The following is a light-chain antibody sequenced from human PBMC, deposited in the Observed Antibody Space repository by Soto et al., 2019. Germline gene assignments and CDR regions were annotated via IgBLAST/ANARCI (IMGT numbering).Light chain of an antibody. Sequence: EIVLTQSPGTLSLSPGERATLSCRASQSVSSSYLAWYQQKPGQAPRLLIYGASSRATGIPDRFSGSGSGTDFTLTISRLEPEDFAVYYCQQYYSYPRTFGQGTKVDIK. V-gene: IGKV3-20*01. CDR3: QQYYSYPRT. J-gene: IGKJ2*01. CDR1: QSVSSSY. CDR2: GAS.